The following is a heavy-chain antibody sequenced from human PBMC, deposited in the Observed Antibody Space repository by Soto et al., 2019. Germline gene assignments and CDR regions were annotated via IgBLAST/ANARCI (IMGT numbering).Heavy chain of an antibody. CDR1: GFTFRTYW. V-gene: IGHV3-7*05. Sequence: EVKLVESGGGLVQPGGSLRLSCAASGFTFRTYWLSWVRQVPGKGLEWVANINLDGSEKNYVDSVKGRFTISRDNARNSLYLQMSSLRAEDTALYSCARDGSTSWYSYDYHGMDVWGQGTTVTVSS. CDR2: INLDGSEK. CDR3: ARDGSTSWYSYDYHGMDV. D-gene: IGHD5-18*01. J-gene: IGHJ6*02.